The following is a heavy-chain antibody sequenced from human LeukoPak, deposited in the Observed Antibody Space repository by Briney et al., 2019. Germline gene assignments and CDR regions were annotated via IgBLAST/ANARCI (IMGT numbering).Heavy chain of an antibody. CDR3: AIAKTVGYNWNDGSPFDY. V-gene: IGHV3-23*01. CDR2: ISGSGDTT. CDR1: GFTFSNYA. Sequence: GGSLRLSCAASGFTFSNYAMNWLRQAPGKGLEWLSAISGSGDTTYYADSVKGRFAVSRDNSKNTLYLQMSSLRAEDTAVYSCAIAKTVGYNWNDGSPFDYWGQATLVTVSS. J-gene: IGHJ4*02. D-gene: IGHD1-1*01.